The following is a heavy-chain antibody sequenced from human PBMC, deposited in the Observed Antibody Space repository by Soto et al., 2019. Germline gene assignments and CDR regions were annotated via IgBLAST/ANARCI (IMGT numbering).Heavy chain of an antibody. CDR2: IAFDGSQE. CDR1: GFSFNTSG. Sequence: QVQLVESGGGVVQTGRALRLSCAASGFSFNTSGMHWVRQAPGKGLEWVAVIAFDGSQEFYGDSVRGRFTIYRDNSKNTLFLQMKSLTHEDTAGYYCATKVRVTNYLYYGMDVWGQGTTVTVFS. V-gene: IGHV3-30*03. J-gene: IGHJ6*02. CDR3: ATKVRVTNYLYYGMDV. D-gene: IGHD2-21*02.